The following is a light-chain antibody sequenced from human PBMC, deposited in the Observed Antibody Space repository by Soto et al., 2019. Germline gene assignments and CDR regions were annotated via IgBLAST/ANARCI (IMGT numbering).Light chain of an antibody. V-gene: IGKV1-5*03. CDR3: QQYDSSVYT. CDR1: QSISSW. Sequence: DIQMTQSPSTLSASVGDRVTITCRASQSISSWLAWYQQKPGKAPKLLIYRASGLGSGVPSRFRGSGSGTEFTLTICSLQPDDFATYSCQQYDSSVYTFGQGTKLEIK. J-gene: IGKJ2*01. CDR2: RAS.